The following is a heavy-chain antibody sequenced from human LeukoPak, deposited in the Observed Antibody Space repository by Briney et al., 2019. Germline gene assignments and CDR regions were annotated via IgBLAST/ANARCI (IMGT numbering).Heavy chain of an antibody. CDR2: INHGGST. Sequence: SETLSLTCAVYGGSFSAYYWTWIRQPPGKGLEWIGEINHGGSTNYNPSLKSRVTISIDTSKNQFSLKLSSVTAADTAVYYCARLDDSSGYFHWGQGTLVTVSS. V-gene: IGHV4-34*01. D-gene: IGHD3-22*01. CDR1: GGSFSAYY. J-gene: IGHJ4*02. CDR3: ARLDDSSGYFH.